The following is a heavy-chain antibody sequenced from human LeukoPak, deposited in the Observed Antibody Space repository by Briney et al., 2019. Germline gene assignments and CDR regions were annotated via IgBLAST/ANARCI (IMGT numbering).Heavy chain of an antibody. CDR2: ISGAGDGT. J-gene: IGHJ4*02. V-gene: IGHV3-23*01. CDR1: GFIFNNFA. Sequence: GGSLRLSCAASGFIFNNFAMSWVRQAPGKGPECVPIISGAGDGTHYIDSVKGRFTISRDNSKNTLYLQMNSLRAEDTALYYCAKGSLTYCSGHLCYPFDSWGQGALVTVSS. D-gene: IGHD2-15*01. CDR3: AKGSLTYCSGHLCYPFDS.